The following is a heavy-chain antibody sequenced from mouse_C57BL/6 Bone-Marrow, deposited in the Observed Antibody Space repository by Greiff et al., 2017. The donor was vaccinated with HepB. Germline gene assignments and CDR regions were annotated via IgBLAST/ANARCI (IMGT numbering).Heavy chain of an antibody. V-gene: IGHV2-2*01. CDR2: IWSGGST. J-gene: IGHJ3*01. CDR1: GFSLTSYG. Sequence: VQVVESGPGLVQPSQSLSITCTVSGFSLTSYGVHWVRQSPGKGLEWLGVIWSGGSTDYNAAFISRLSISKDNSKSQVFFKMNSLQADDTAIYYCARSLLRYLPEFAYWGQGTLVTVSA. CDR3: ARSLLRYLPEFAY. D-gene: IGHD1-1*01.